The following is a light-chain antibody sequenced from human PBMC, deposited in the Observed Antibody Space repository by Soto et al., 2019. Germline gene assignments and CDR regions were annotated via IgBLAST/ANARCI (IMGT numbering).Light chain of an antibody. CDR2: EVS. CDR3: SSYTSSVTVDVV. J-gene: IGLJ2*01. CDR1: SSDVGGYDY. V-gene: IGLV2-14*01. Sequence: QSVLTQPASVSGSPGQSITISCTGTSSDVGGYDYVSWYQHFPGKAPKLIIYEVSNRPSGVSNRFSGSKSGNTASPTISGLQAEDEADYYCSSYTSSVTVDVVFGGGTKVTVL.